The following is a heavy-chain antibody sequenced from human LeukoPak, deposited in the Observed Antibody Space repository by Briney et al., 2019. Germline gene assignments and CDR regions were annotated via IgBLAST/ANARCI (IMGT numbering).Heavy chain of an antibody. D-gene: IGHD3-22*01. CDR3: AREAAYYDRSGPWGYNWFDP. Sequence: PSETLSLTCTVSGVSISSGSYYWTWIRQTAGKGLEWIGRIYTSGSTNYNPSLKSRVTISVDTSKNQFSLKLSSVTAADTAVYYCAREAAYYDRSGPWGYNWFDPWGQGTLVTVSS. CDR1: GVSISSGSYY. V-gene: IGHV4-61*02. CDR2: IYTSGST. J-gene: IGHJ5*02.